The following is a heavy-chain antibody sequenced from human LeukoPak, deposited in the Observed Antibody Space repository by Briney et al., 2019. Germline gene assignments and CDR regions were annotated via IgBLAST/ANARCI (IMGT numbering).Heavy chain of an antibody. J-gene: IGHJ3*02. Sequence: GGPLRLSCEASGFTFSSYSMNWVRQAPGKGLEWVSFISGSSSIIHYADSVKGRFTISRDNAKNSLYLLMNSLRAEDTAVYYCARSGTTYYYDSGSRIWGQGTMVTVSS. CDR1: GFTFSSYS. CDR3: ARSGTTYYYDSGSRI. V-gene: IGHV3-48*04. CDR2: ISGSSSII. D-gene: IGHD3-22*01.